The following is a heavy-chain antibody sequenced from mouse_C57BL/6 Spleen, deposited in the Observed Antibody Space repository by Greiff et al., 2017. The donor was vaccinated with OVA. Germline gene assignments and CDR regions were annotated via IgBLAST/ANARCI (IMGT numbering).Heavy chain of an antibody. CDR2: ISDGGSYT. CDR1: GFTFSSYA. V-gene: IGHV5-4*01. J-gene: IGHJ2*01. CDR3: AREQDYYGTPFDY. D-gene: IGHD1-1*01. Sequence: DVQLVESGGGLVKPGGSLKLSCAASGFTFSSYAMSWVRQTPEKRLEWVATISDGGSYTYYPDNVKGRFTISRDNAKNNLYLQMSHLKSEDTAMYYCAREQDYYGTPFDYWGQGTTLTVSS.